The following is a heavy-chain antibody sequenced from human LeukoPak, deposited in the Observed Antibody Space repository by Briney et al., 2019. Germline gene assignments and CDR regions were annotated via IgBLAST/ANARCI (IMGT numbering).Heavy chain of an antibody. V-gene: IGHV4-30-2*01. Sequence: PSQTLSLTCTVSGGSISSGGYYWSWIRQPPGKGLEWIGYIYHSGSTYYDPSLKSRVTISVDTSKNQFSLKLSSVTAADTAVYYCAREWVARLDAFDIWGQGTMVTVSS. D-gene: IGHD2-15*01. CDR2: IYHSGST. CDR1: GGSISSGGYY. CDR3: AREWVARLDAFDI. J-gene: IGHJ3*02.